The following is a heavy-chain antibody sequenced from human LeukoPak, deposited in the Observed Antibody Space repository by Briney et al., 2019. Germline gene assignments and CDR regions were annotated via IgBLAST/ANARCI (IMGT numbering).Heavy chain of an antibody. CDR1: GFTFSSYA. J-gene: IGHJ4*02. Sequence: GGSLRLSCAASGFTFSSYAMSRVRQAPGKGLEWVSAISGSGGSTYYADSVKGRFTISRDNSKNTLYLQMNSLRAEDTAVYYCAKVAGQYYDILTGYFLYFDYWGQGTLVTVSS. V-gene: IGHV3-23*01. CDR2: ISGSGGST. D-gene: IGHD3-9*01. CDR3: AKVAGQYYDILTGYFLYFDY.